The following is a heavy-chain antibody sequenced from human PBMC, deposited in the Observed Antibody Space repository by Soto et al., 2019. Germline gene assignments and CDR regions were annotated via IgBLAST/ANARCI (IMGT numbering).Heavy chain of an antibody. Sequence: SETLSLTCAVYGGPFSGYDWSWVRQPPGKGLEWIGEINHSGSTNYNPSLKSRVTISIDTSKNQFSLKLSSVTAADTAVYYCARHYDSNRYCFHHWGHGTLVTVSS. CDR2: INHSGST. J-gene: IGHJ1*01. CDR1: GGPFSGYD. D-gene: IGHD3-22*01. V-gene: IGHV4-34*01. CDR3: ARHYDSNRYCFHH.